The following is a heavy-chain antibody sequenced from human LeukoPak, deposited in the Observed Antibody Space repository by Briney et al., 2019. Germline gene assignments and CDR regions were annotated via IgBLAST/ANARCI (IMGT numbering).Heavy chain of an antibody. CDR2: IYTSGST. J-gene: IGHJ4*02. CDR1: GASISSYY. V-gene: IGHV4-4*07. CDR3: ARATPSIAAAGIFDY. Sequence: PSETLSLTCTVSGASISSYYWSWIRQPAGKGLEWIGRIYTSGSTNYNPSLKSRVTMSVDTSKNQFSLKLSSVTAADTAVYYCARATPSIAAAGIFDYWGQGTLVTVSS. D-gene: IGHD6-13*01.